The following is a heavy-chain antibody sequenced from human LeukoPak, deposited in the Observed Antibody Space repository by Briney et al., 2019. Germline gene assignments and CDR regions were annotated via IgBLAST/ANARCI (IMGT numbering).Heavy chain of an antibody. CDR3: GRDPVFIQH. V-gene: IGHV3-21*01. Sequence: GVLRLSCAASGFTFNSYAMSLVRPAPGEGVGWVSSISANGNYIYHADSVKGRFTISRDNAKNSLYLQMNSLRAEDTAVYYCGRDPVFIQHWGRGTLVTVSS. J-gene: IGHJ1*01. CDR2: ISANGNYI. CDR1: GFTFNSYA.